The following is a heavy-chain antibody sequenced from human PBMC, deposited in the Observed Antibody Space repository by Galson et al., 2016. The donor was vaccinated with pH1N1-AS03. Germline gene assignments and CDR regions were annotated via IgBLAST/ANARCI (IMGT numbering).Heavy chain of an antibody. D-gene: IGHD3-10*01. J-gene: IGHJ4*02. CDR2: ISAYSGDT. Sequence: SVKVSCKASGYSFPTYSFNWVRQAPGQGLEWLGWISAYSGDTHYARKFQGRVTLTTDTSTSTAYMELRSLTSDDTALYYCVRGRRMDRGVTPDHWGQGTLVTVSS. V-gene: IGHV1-18*04. CDR3: VRGRRMDRGVTPDH. CDR1: GYSFPTYS.